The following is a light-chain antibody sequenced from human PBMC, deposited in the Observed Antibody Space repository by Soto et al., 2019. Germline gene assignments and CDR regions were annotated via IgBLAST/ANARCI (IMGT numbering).Light chain of an antibody. CDR2: GAT. V-gene: IGKV3-15*01. CDR3: HHHNIWPPRT. Sequence: VMTQSPATLSVSPGERATLSCRASLSVGTNLAWYQQKPGQPPRLLIYGATTRATGIPASFSGSGSGTDFTLTISSLQSEDFAVYYCHHHNIWPPRTFGPHTRVEI. J-gene: IGKJ1*01. CDR1: LSVGTN.